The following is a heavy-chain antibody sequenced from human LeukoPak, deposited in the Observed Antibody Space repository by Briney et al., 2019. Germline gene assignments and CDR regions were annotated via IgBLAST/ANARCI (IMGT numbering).Heavy chain of an antibody. D-gene: IGHD2-8*01. CDR2: ISSSSSYI. CDR3: AKHGRLTDHYYYYMDV. V-gene: IGHV3-21*04. CDR1: GFTFSSYS. Sequence: PGGSLRLSCAASGFTFSSYSMNWVRQAPGKGLEWVSSISSSSSYIYYADSVKGRFTISRDNAKNSLYLQMNSLRAEDTAVYYCAKHGRLTDHYYYYMDVWGKGTTVTVSS. J-gene: IGHJ6*03.